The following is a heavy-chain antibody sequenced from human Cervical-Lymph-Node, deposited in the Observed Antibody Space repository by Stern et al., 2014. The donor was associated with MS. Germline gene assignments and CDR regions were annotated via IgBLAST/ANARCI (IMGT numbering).Heavy chain of an antibody. V-gene: IGHV5-51*01. CDR2: IFPGGSDI. Sequence: VQLVQSGPEVKRPGESLKISCQASGYTLTSYWIGWVRQMPGKGLEWIAFIFPGGSDIRYSPSFQGQVTISADKSSSTAYLQWNNLKASDTAIYYCARQRYFDYWGQGTLVTVSS. CDR1: GYTLTSYW. J-gene: IGHJ4*02. CDR3: ARQRYFDY.